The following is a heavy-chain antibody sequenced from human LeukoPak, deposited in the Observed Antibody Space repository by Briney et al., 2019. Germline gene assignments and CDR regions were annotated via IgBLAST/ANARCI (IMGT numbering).Heavy chain of an antibody. CDR1: RFTFSNYA. D-gene: IGHD1-26*01. CDR2: ISGSGGST. V-gene: IGHV3-23*01. CDR3: AKGGKWDVTPFDY. Sequence: GGSLRLSCAASRFTFSNYAMSWVRQAPGKGLEWVSTISGSGGSTYYADSVKGRFTISRDNSKNTLHPQMNSLRAEDTAVYYCAKGGKWDVTPFDYWGQGTLVTVSS. J-gene: IGHJ4*02.